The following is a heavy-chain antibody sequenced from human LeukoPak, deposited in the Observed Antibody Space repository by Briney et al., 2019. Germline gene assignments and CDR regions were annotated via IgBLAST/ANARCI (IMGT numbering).Heavy chain of an antibody. CDR3: ARHGCSSTSCPDYYYYYGMDV. CDR1: GYIFTTYW. V-gene: IGHV5-51*01. Sequence: PGESLKISCKGSGYIFTTYWIGWVRQMPGKGLEWMGIIYPGDSDTKYSPSFQGQVTISADKSISTAYLQWSSLKASDTAMYYCARHGCSSTSCPDYYYYYGMDVWGQGTTVTVSS. J-gene: IGHJ6*02. CDR2: IYPGDSDT. D-gene: IGHD2-2*01.